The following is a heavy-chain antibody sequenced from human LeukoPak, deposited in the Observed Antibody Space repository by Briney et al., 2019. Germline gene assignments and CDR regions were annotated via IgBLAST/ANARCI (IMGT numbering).Heavy chain of an antibody. D-gene: IGHD6-19*01. CDR1: GVSISSYY. J-gene: IGHJ4*02. CDR3: ARGSGSSGWYYFDY. CDR2: IYYSGST. V-gene: IGHV4-59*01. Sequence: SETLSLTCTVSGVSISSYYWSWLRQPPGKGLEWVGYIYYSGSTNYNPSLKSRVTISVDTSKNQFSLKLSSVTAADTAVYYCARGSGSSGWYYFDYWGQGTLVTVSS.